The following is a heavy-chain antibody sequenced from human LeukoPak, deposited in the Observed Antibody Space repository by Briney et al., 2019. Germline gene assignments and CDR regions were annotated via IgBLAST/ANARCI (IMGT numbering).Heavy chain of an antibody. CDR3: ARVRDGYNHGPYYYYYGMDV. V-gene: IGHV3-23*01. CDR1: GFTFSSSA. J-gene: IGHJ6*02. CDR2: ISNNGGYT. D-gene: IGHD5-24*01. Sequence: PGGSLRLSCAASGFTFSSSAMSWVRQAPGKGLEWVSAISNNGGYTYYADSVQGRFTISRDNSKNTLYLQMNSLRAEDTAVYYCARVRDGYNHGPYYYYYGMDVWGQGTTVTVSS.